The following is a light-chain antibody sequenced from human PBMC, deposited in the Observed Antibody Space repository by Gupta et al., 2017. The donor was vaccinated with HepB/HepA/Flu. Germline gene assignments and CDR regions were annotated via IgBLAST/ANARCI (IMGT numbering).Light chain of an antibody. J-gene: IGKJ4*01. V-gene: IGKV1-5*03. CDR2: KAS. CDR1: QSISTW. CDR3: QQYNSYIT. Sequence: DIQMTQSPSTLSASVGDRVTITCRASQSISTWLAWYQQKPGKAPKLLMYKASSLEGGVPSRFSGSGSGTEFTLTISGLQPDDFATYYCQQYNSYITFGGGTKVEIK.